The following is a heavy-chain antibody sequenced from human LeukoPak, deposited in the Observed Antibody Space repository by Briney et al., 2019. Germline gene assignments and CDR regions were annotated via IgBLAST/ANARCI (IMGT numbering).Heavy chain of an antibody. CDR1: GGSFSGYY. V-gene: IGHV4-34*01. CDR2: INHSGST. Sequence: SETLSLTCAVYGGSFSGYYWSWIRQPPGKGLEWIGEINHSGSTNYNPSLKSRVTISVDTFKNQFSLKLSSVTAADTAVYYCASSGSWYIDYWGQGTLVTVSS. CDR3: ASSGSWYIDY. J-gene: IGHJ4*02. D-gene: IGHD6-13*01.